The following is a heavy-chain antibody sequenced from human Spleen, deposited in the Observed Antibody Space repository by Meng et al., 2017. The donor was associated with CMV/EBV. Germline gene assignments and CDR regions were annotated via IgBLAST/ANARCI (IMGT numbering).Heavy chain of an antibody. V-gene: IGHV4-31*02. J-gene: IGHJ4*02. CDR1: GGSISSGGYY. CDR2: IYYSGST. D-gene: IGHD2/OR15-2a*01. Sequence: LSGGSISSGGYYWSWIRQHPGKGLEWIGYIYYSGSTYYNPSLKSRVTISVDTSKNQFSLKLSSVTAADTAVYYCARGDRGTTELDYWGQGTLVTVSS. CDR3: ARGDRGTTELDY.